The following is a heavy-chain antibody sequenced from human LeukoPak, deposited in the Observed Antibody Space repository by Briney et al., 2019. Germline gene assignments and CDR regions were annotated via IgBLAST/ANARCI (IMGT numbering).Heavy chain of an antibody. CDR1: GGSISSYY. D-gene: IGHD6-19*01. J-gene: IGHJ3*02. CDR3: ASKYSSGWYEAFDI. V-gene: IGHV4-59*01. CDR2: IYYSGST. Sequence: PSETLSLTCTVSGGSISSYYWSWIRQPPGKGLEWIGYIYYSGSTNYNPSRKSRVTISVDTDKNQFSLKLSSVTAADTAVYYCASKYSSGWYEAFDIWGQGTMVTVSS.